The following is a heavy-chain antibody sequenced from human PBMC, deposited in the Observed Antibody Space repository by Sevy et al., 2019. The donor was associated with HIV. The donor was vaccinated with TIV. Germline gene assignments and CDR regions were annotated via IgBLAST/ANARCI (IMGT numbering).Heavy chain of an antibody. CDR1: GFIFSTYG. CDR3: ARDLGSGIYPYGFDY. V-gene: IGHV3-33*01. CDR2: IFYDGSNK. D-gene: IGHD1-26*01. J-gene: IGHJ4*02. Sequence: GGSLRLSCATSGFIFSTYGIHWVRQAPGKGLEWVALIFYDGSNKFYADSVKGRFTISRDNSKNTLYLQMNSLRPEDTAVYYCARDLGSGIYPYGFDYWGQGALVTVSS.